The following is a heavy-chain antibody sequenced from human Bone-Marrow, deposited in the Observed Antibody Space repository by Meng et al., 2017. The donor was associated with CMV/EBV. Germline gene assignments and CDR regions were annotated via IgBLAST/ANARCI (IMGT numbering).Heavy chain of an antibody. CDR1: GGSFSSHY. CDR2: ITDRGST. CDR3: ARSRDEFSKEFDR. D-gene: IGHD5-24*01. V-gene: IGHV4-59*03. J-gene: IGHJ5*02. Sequence: GSLRLSCAVYGGSFSSHYWSWIRQAPGKGLEWIGYITDRGSTSYNPSLKSRVSILVEADKNQFSLRLTSVTAADTAVFYCARSRDEFSKEFDRWGQGTLVTVSS.